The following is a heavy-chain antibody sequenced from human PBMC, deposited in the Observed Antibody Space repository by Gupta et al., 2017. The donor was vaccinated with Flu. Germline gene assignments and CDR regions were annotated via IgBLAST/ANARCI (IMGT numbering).Heavy chain of an antibody. Sequence: EVQLLVSLGGLLKTGGAPRLSCSASCVSFCTSAMTWVRQAPGKGLQWVATIDRSSVGIFYAASVKGRFTISRDNSKNTLYLQMNSLRAEDSAVYYCVKLTDGYNRNWDYYGLDVWGQGTTVTVSS. V-gene: IGHV3-23*01. CDR2: IDRSSVGI. D-gene: IGHD5-24*01. CDR1: CVSFCTSA. CDR3: VKLTDGYNRNWDYYGLDV. J-gene: IGHJ6*02.